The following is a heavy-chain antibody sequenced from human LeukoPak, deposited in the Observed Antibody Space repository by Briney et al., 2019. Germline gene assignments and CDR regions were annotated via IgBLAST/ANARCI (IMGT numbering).Heavy chain of an antibody. Sequence: PGGSLRLSCTASGFTPYNYWMSWVRQAPGKGLEWAASISRDGYEIYYVDSVKGRFTLSRDNAKNSLYLQMNSLRAEDTAMYYCARPSYTSGSYYEYWGQGTLVTVSS. V-gene: IGHV3-7*04. CDR2: ISRDGYEI. CDR1: GFTPYNYW. D-gene: IGHD3-10*01. J-gene: IGHJ4*02. CDR3: ARPSYTSGSYYEY.